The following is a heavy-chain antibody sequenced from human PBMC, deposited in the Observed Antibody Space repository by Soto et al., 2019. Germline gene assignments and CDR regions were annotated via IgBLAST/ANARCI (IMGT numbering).Heavy chain of an antibody. D-gene: IGHD2-15*01. Sequence: EVQLVESGGGLVQPGGSLRLSCAASGFTFSSYSMNWVRQAPGKGLEWVSYISSSSSTIYYADSVKGRFTISRDNAKNSLYLQMNSLRVEDTAVYYCLSTVENDRVVDWGQGTLVTVSS. CDR3: LSTVENDRVVD. J-gene: IGHJ4*02. V-gene: IGHV3-48*01. CDR2: ISSSSSTI. CDR1: GFTFSSYS.